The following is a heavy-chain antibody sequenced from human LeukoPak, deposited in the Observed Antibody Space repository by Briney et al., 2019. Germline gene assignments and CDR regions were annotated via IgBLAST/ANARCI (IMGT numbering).Heavy chain of an antibody. V-gene: IGHV3-21*01. Sequence: PGGSLRLSCAASGFTFSGYWMNWVRQAPGKGLEWVSSISSSSSYIYYADSVKGRFTISRDNAKNSLYLQMNSLRAEDTAVYYCAREGSSIAARYRWFDPWGQGTLVTVSS. CDR1: GFTFSGYW. CDR2: ISSSSSYI. CDR3: AREGSSIAARYRWFDP. J-gene: IGHJ5*02. D-gene: IGHD6-6*01.